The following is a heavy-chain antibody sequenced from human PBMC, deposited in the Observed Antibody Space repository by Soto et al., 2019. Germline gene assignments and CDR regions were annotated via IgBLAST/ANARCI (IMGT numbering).Heavy chain of an antibody. J-gene: IGHJ4*02. V-gene: IGHV3-23*01. CDR2: ITRSGDST. CDR1: GFTFSSHG. Sequence: GGSLRLSCAVSGFTFSSHGMSWVRQAPGMGLEWVSGITRSGDSTHYADSVKGRFTISRDNAKNTLYLQMNSLRAEDTAVYYCAKDRIGGGYWGQGTLVTVSS. CDR3: AKDRIGGGY. D-gene: IGHD2-15*01.